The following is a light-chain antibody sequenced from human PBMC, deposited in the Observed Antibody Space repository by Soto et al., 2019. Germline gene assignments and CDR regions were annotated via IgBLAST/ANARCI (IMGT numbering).Light chain of an antibody. CDR1: QSISSW. J-gene: IGKJ1*01. CDR3: QQYNSYPWT. CDR2: KAS. V-gene: IGKV1-5*03. Sequence: DIQMTQSPSSLSAYVGDRVTITCRASQSISSWLAWYQQKPGKAPKLLIYKASSLESGVPSRFSGSGSGTEFTLTISSLQPDDFATYYRQQYNSYPWTFGQGTKVDI.